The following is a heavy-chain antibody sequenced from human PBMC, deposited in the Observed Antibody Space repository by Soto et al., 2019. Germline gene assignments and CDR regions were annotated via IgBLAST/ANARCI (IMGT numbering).Heavy chain of an antibody. V-gene: IGHV3-30*18. J-gene: IGHJ6*02. D-gene: IGHD2-2*01. CDR1: GFTFSSYG. Sequence: GGSLRLSCAASGFTFSSYGMHWVHQAPGKGLEGVAVISYDGSNKYYADSVKGRFTISRDNSKNTLYLQMNSLRAEDTAVYYCAKEGVPAANLNYYGMDVWGQGTTATVS. CDR3: AKEGVPAANLNYYGMDV. CDR2: ISYDGSNK.